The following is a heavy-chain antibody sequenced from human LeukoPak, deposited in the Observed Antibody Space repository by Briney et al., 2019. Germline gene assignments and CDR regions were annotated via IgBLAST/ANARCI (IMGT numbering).Heavy chain of an antibody. V-gene: IGHV4-4*07. J-gene: IGHJ3*02. D-gene: IGHD1-26*01. CDR1: GGSISSYY. Sequence: SETLSLTCTVSGGSISSYYWSWIRQPAGKGLEWIGRIYTSGSTNYNPSLKSRVTMSVDTSKNQFSLNLSSVTAADTAVYYCARHGKGGGYFYAFDIWGQGTMVTVSS. CDR2: IYTSGST. CDR3: ARHGKGGGYFYAFDI.